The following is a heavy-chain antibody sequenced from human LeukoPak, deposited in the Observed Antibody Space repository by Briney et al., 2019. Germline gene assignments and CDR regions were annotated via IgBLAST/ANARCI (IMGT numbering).Heavy chain of an antibody. CDR1: GFTFSSYE. CDR2: ISSSGSTI. CDR3: ARDPYDSSGYSPGAFDI. J-gene: IGHJ3*02. Sequence: GGSLRLSCAASGFTFSSYEMNWVRQAPGKGLEWVSYISSSGSTIYYADSVKGRFTISRDNAKNSLYLQMNSLRAEDTAVYYCARDPYDSSGYSPGAFDIWGQGTMVTVSS. V-gene: IGHV3-48*03. D-gene: IGHD3-22*01.